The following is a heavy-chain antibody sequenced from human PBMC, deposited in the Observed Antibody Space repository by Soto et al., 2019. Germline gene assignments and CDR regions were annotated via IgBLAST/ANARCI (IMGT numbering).Heavy chain of an antibody. CDR2: ISAYNGNT. CDR3: SIAGYCSSTCCYAPRYYYYGMDG. CDR1: GYTFTNYG. J-gene: IGHJ6*02. D-gene: IGHD2-2*01. Sequence: ASVKVSCKASGYTFTNYGISWVRQAPGQGLEWMGWISAYNGNTNYAQKLQDRVTITADKSTSTAYMELSSLRSEDTAVYYCSIAGYCSSTCCYAPRYYYYGMDGWGQGTTVTVSS. V-gene: IGHV1-18*01.